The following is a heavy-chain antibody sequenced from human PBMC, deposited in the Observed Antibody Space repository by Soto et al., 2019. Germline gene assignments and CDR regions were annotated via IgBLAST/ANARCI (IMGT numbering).Heavy chain of an antibody. V-gene: IGHV3-11*01. CDR3: ARDHGGGGLTLEY. D-gene: IGHD3-16*01. J-gene: IGHJ4*02. CDR2: ISNSGRIT. CDR1: GFIFSDYY. Sequence: QVHLEESGGGLVKPGGSLRLSCTASGFIFSDYYMSWIRQAPWMGLEWVSDISNSGRITHHADSVEGRFTISRDNAKDALYLPMNRLRPEDSAIYYCARDHGGGGLTLEYWGQGTLVTVSS.